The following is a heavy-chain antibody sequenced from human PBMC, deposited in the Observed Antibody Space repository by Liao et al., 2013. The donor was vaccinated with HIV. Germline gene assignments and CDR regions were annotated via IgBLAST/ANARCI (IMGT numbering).Heavy chain of an antibody. CDR2: IYSSGSA. J-gene: IGHJ4*02. D-gene: IGHD6-13*01. V-gene: IGHV4-59*10. CDR1: GGSFSSYY. Sequence: QVQLQQWGAGLLKPSETLSLTCAVYGGSFSSYYWSWIRQPAGKGLEWIGRIYSSGSANYNPSLKSRVTMSVDTSKNQFSLKLSSVTAADTAVYFCARGRYSSTWTSFDFWGQGTLVTVSS. CDR3: ARGRYSSTWTSFDF.